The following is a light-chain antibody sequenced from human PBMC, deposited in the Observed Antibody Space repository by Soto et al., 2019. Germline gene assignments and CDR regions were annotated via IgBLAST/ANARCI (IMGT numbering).Light chain of an antibody. J-gene: IGLJ2*01. CDR2: EGS. CDR3: CSYAGSRTLV. Sequence: QSALTQPASVSGSPGQSITISCTGTSSDVGTYNLVSWYQQHPDKAPKLMIYEGSKRPSGVSNRLSGSKSGNTASLTISGLQAEDGADYYCCSYAGSRTLVFGGGTKLTVL. CDR1: SSDVGTYNL. V-gene: IGLV2-23*01.